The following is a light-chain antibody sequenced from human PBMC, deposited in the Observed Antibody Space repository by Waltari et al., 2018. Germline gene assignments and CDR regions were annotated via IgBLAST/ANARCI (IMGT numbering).Light chain of an antibody. Sequence: QSVLTQPPSASGTPGQRVTISCSGTRSNIGSNYYSWYQQLPGTAPKLLIYRNNQRPSGVPDRFSGSKSGTSASLAISGLRSEDEADYYCAAWDDSLSGRVFGGGTKVTVL. CDR3: AAWDDSLSGRV. CDR1: RSNIGSNY. V-gene: IGLV1-47*01. CDR2: RNN. J-gene: IGLJ3*02.